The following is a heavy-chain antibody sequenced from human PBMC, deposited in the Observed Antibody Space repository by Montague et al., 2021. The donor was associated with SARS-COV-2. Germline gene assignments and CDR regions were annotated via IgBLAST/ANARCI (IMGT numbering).Heavy chain of an antibody. Sequence: ETLSLTCSVSSGSIISSGYYWGWIRQPPGKELEWIGNIYYSGTTYYNPSLQSRGTISVDTSKNHLSLRLSSVTAADTAVYFGARGMIRGVTTPFDYWGQGSQVTVSS. CDR3: ARGMIRGVTTPFDY. CDR2: IYYSGTT. CDR1: SGSIISSGYY. D-gene: IGHD3-10*01. J-gene: IGHJ4*02. V-gene: IGHV4-39*02.